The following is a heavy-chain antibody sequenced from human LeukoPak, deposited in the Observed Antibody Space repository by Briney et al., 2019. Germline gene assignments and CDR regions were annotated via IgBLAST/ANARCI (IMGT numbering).Heavy chain of an antibody. CDR1: GGSISSYY. CDR2: IYYSGST. CDR3: AGDRKYYYHMDV. V-gene: IGHV4-59*12. Sequence: PSETLSLTCTVSGGSISSYYWGWIRQPPGKGLEWIGYIYYSGSTYYNPSLRSRVTISVDTSKNQFSLNLSSVTAADTAVYYCAGDRKYYYHMDVWGKGTTVTVSS. J-gene: IGHJ6*04. D-gene: IGHD1-14*01.